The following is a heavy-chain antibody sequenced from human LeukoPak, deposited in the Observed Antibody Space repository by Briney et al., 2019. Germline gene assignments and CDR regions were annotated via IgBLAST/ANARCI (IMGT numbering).Heavy chain of an antibody. V-gene: IGHV3-48*04. Sequence: PGGSLRLSCEASGFTFSSFGMHWVRQAPGKGLEWVSYISAGGRTTFYADSVTGRFTISRDNAKNSLYLQMSSLRVEDTAVYYCASWAGNTQSDSWSGPFDYWGQGSLVTVSS. CDR3: ASWAGNTQSDSWSGPFDY. J-gene: IGHJ4*02. CDR1: GFTFSSFG. CDR2: ISAGGRTT. D-gene: IGHD3-3*01.